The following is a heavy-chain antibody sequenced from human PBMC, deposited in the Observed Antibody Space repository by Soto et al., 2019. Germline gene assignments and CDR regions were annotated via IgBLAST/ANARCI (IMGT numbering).Heavy chain of an antibody. D-gene: IGHD3-10*01. Sequence: QVHLVQSGVEVKKPGASVKVSCKASGYNFINYGITWVRQAPGQGLEWMGWIRVHKGNTNYAQKSQGRVTMSTDTSTSTAYMELRSLRPDDTAVYYCVRDLDGSGSYYTDYWGPGTLVIVSS. CDR1: GYNFINYG. CDR3: VRDLDGSGSYYTDY. J-gene: IGHJ4*02. CDR2: IRVHKGNT. V-gene: IGHV1-18*01.